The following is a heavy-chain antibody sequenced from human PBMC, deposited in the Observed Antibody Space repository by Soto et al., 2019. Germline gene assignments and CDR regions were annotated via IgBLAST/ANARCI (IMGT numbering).Heavy chain of an antibody. CDR3: ARAGGIAAAGPNYYFDY. D-gene: IGHD6-13*01. Sequence: ASVKVSCKASGYTFTSYYMHWVRLAPGQGLEWMGIINPSGGSTSYAQKFQGRVTMTRDTSTSTVYMELSSLRSEDTAVYYCARAGGIAAAGPNYYFDYWGQGTLVTVSS. CDR1: GYTFTSYY. V-gene: IGHV1-46*01. CDR2: INPSGGST. J-gene: IGHJ4*02.